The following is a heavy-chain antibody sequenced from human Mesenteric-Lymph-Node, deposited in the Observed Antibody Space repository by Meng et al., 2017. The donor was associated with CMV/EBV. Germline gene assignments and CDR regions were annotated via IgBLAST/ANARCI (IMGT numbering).Heavy chain of an antibody. Sequence: GGSLRLSCEASGFTVSSNYMSWVRQAPGKGLKCVSVFYRGGCTYYADSVKGRFTISRDNAKNSLYLQMNSLRAEDTAVYYCASSSVIYDGMDVWGQGTTVTVSS. J-gene: IGHJ6*02. D-gene: IGHD6-6*01. V-gene: IGHV3-53*01. CDR2: FYRGGCT. CDR3: ASSSVIYDGMDV. CDR1: GFTVSSNY.